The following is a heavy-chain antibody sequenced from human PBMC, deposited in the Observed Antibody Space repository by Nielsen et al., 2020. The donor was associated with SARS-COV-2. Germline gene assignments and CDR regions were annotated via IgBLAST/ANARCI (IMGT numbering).Heavy chain of an antibody. D-gene: IGHD6-6*01. CDR1: GYSISSGYY. CDR2: IYHSGST. Sequence: SETLSLTCTVSGYSISSGYYWGWIRQPPGKGLEWIGSIYHSGSTYYNPSLKSRVTISVDTSKNQFSLKLSSVTAADTAVYYCASRDIYSSSLGANDYWGQGTLVTVSS. V-gene: IGHV4-38-2*02. CDR3: ASRDIYSSSLGANDY. J-gene: IGHJ4*02.